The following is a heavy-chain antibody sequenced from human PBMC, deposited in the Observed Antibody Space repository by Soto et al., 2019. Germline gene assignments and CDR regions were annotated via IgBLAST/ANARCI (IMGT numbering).Heavy chain of an antibody. D-gene: IGHD2-15*01. V-gene: IGHV1-69*12. CDR2: IIPIFGTA. Sequence: QVQLVQSGAEVKKPGSSVKVSCKASGGTFSSYAISWVRQAPGQGLEWMGGIIPIFGTANYAQKFQGRVTITADDTTSTAYMELSSLRSEDTAVYYCARGGSGGSGLGGSVDVWGQGTTVTVSS. CDR1: GGTFSSYA. J-gene: IGHJ6*02. CDR3: ARGGSGGSGLGGSVDV.